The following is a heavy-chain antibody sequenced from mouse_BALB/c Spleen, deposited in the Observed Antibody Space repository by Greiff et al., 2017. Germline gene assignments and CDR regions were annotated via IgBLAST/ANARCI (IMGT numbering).Heavy chain of an antibody. CDR2: INSNGGST. J-gene: IGHJ1*01. CDR3: ASHGGGLLRSFDV. CDR1: GFTFSSYY. D-gene: IGHD2-3*01. V-gene: IGHV5-6-2*01. Sequence: EVMLVESGGGLVKLGGSLKLSCAASGFTFSSYYMSWVRQTPEKRLELVAAINSNGGSTYYPDTVKGRFTISRDNAKNTLYLQMSSLKSEDTALYYCASHGGGLLRSFDVGGAGTTVTVSS.